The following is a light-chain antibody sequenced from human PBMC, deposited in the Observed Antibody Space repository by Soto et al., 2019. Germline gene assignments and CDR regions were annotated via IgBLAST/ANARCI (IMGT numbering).Light chain of an antibody. Sequence: EIVMTQSPATLSVSPGERATLSCRASQTLYNNLAWYQQKLGQAPRLLIYGASARATDIPARFSGSGSGTEFTLTISGLRSEDFTIYYCQQYSDWPLTIGGGTKVEIK. J-gene: IGKJ4*01. CDR2: GAS. V-gene: IGKV3-15*01. CDR3: QQYSDWPLT. CDR1: QTLYNN.